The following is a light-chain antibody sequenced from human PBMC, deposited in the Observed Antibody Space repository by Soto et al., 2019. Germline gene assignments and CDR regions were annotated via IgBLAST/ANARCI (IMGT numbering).Light chain of an antibody. CDR3: QQYWHWPRT. V-gene: IGKV3-15*01. J-gene: IGKJ1*01. CDR1: ESVSRN. Sequence: EIVVTRSPVTLSVSPGERVTLSCRASESVSRNLAWYQQKPGQTPRLLIYGASTRATGVPARFSGSGSGTDFILAITSLQSEDFAVYYCQQYWHWPRTFGQGTRVEI. CDR2: GAS.